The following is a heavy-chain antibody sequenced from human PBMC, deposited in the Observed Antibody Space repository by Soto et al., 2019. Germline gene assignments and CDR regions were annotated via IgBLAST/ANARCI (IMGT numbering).Heavy chain of an antibody. Sequence: GGSLRLSCAASGFTFSSYSMNWVRQAPGKGLEWVSYISSSSSTIYYADTVKGRFTISRDNAKNSLYPQMNSLRAEDTVVYYCARDSGGADYYYYYMDVWGKGTTVTVSS. D-gene: IGHD3-16*01. CDR1: GFTFSSYS. CDR3: ARDSGGADYYYYYMDV. J-gene: IGHJ6*03. V-gene: IGHV3-48*01. CDR2: ISSSSSTI.